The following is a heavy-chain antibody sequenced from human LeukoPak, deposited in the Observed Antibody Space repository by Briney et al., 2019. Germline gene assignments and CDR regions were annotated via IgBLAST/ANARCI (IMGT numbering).Heavy chain of an antibody. CDR1: GYTFTRCY. Sequence: ASVKVSCKASGYTFTRCYIHWVRQAPGQGLEWMGIINPSVGSTTYAQKFQGRVTMTTDTSTSTAYMELRSLRSDDTAVYYCARDMYYYDSSGPGGYWGQGTLVTVSS. J-gene: IGHJ4*02. V-gene: IGHV1-46*01. CDR2: INPSVGST. CDR3: ARDMYYYDSSGPGGY. D-gene: IGHD3-22*01.